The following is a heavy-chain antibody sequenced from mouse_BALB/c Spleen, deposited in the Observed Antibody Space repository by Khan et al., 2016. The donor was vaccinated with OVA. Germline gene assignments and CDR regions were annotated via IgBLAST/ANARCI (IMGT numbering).Heavy chain of an antibody. V-gene: IGHV1S132*01. J-gene: IGHJ2*01. CDR3: AREEALYYFDY. CDR2: IYPGTDNT. Sequence: QVQLQQSGAELVRPGTSVKLSCKTSGYIFTSYWIHWVKQRSGQGLEWIARIYPGTDNTYYNEKFKDKATPTADKSSSTAYLQLSSLKSEDSAVFFCAREEALYYFDYWGQGTTLTVSS. CDR1: GYIFTSYW. D-gene: IGHD3-2*02.